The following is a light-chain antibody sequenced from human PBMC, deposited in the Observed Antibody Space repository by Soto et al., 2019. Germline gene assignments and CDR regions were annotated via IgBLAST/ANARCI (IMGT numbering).Light chain of an antibody. V-gene: IGKV1-39*01. CDR2: GVS. CDR3: QQGYDSPWA. Sequence: DIPMTQSPSSLSASVGDRVTITCRASQNINSYLYWYQQKPGKAPKLLIYGVSSLQSGVPSRFSGSGSGTDFTLTISSLQPEDFATYYCQQGYDSPWAFGQGTKVEIK. J-gene: IGKJ1*01. CDR1: QNINSY.